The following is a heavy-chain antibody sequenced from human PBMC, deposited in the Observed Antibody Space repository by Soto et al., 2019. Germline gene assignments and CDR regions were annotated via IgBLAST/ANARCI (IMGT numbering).Heavy chain of an antibody. V-gene: IGHV1-3*01. CDR3: ARRRITMIVVVEDYYYGMDV. J-gene: IGHJ6*02. CDR1: GYTFTSYA. Sequence: GASVKVSFKASGYTFTSYAMHWVRQAPGQRLEWMGWINAGNGNTKYSQKFQGRVTITRDTSASTAYMELSSLRSEDTAVYYCARRRITMIVVVEDYYYGMDVWGQGTTVTVSS. CDR2: INAGNGNT. D-gene: IGHD3-22*01.